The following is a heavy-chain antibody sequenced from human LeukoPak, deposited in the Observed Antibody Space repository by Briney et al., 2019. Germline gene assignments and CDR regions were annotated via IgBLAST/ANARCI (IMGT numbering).Heavy chain of an antibody. CDR2: FDPEDGET. V-gene: IGHV1-24*01. Sequence: ASEKVSCKVSGYTLPELFMHWVRQAPRKGLEWRGGFDPEDGETIHAPKFQGRVTMTEDTSTDTAYVEVSSLRSEDTAVYYCATNLWDYWGQGTLVTVSS. CDR1: GYTLPELF. CDR3: ATNLWDY. D-gene: IGHD2-21*01. J-gene: IGHJ4*02.